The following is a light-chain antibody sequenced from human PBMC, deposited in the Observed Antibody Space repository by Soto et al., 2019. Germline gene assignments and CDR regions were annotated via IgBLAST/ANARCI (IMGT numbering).Light chain of an antibody. Sequence: EIVMTQSPATLSLSPGERAAISCRASKSINSELAWYQQKPGQPPRLLIYGASTRATGVPARFTGSESGSDFTLTISGLQSEDFAVYYCQQCHNWPLTVGQGTRLEI. CDR3: QQCHNWPLT. J-gene: IGKJ2*01. CDR1: KSINSE. V-gene: IGKV3-15*01. CDR2: GAS.